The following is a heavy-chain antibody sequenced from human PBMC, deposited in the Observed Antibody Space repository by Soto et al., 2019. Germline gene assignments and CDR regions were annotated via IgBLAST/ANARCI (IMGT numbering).Heavy chain of an antibody. Sequence: QVQLQESGPGLVKPSGTLSLTCAVSGASISSNNWWSWVRPPPGKGLEWVGEIYHSGSTNYNLSLKSRVNISIDKSENQSTLKLSSVTSADTAVYYCARSTVTEYYWGQGTLVTVSS. CDR3: ARSTVTEYY. D-gene: IGHD4-17*01. J-gene: IGHJ4*02. V-gene: IGHV4-4*02. CDR1: GASISSNNW. CDR2: IYHSGST.